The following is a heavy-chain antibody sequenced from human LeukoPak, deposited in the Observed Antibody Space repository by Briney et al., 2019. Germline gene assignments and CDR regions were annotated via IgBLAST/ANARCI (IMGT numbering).Heavy chain of an antibody. Sequence: GGSLRLSCAASGFTFSSYAMSWVRQAPGKGLEWVSAISGSGGSTYYADSVKGRFTISRDNSKNTLYLQMNSLRAEDTAVYYCAKDPKVSSGWTWDYWGQGTLVTVSS. D-gene: IGHD6-19*01. CDR2: ISGSGGST. J-gene: IGHJ4*02. CDR1: GFTFSSYA. CDR3: AKDPKVSSGWTWDY. V-gene: IGHV3-23*01.